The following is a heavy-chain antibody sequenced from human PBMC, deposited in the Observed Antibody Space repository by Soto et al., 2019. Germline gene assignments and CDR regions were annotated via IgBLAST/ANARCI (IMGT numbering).Heavy chain of an antibody. J-gene: IGHJ4*01. Sequence: GGSLRLTCAASGFTFSSFGMHWVRQAPGKGLEWVAVISYDGTEEKYADSVKGRATVSRDNSKNTVYLQMNRLRGDDSAIYYCAKARFAVVTISPFDNWGQGTLVTVSS. CDR2: ISYDGTEE. CDR3: AKARFAVVTISPFDN. CDR1: GFTFSSFG. D-gene: IGHD3-3*02. V-gene: IGHV3-30*18.